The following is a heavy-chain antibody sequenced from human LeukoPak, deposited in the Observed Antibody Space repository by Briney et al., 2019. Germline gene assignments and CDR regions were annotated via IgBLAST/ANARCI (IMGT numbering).Heavy chain of an antibody. V-gene: IGHV4-39*07. D-gene: IGHD2-15*01. Sequence: PSETLSLTCTVSGGSISSSSYYWGWIRQPPGKGLEWIGEINHSGSTNYNPSLKSRVTISVDTSKNQFSLKLSSVTAADTAVYYCARGWVVVAAGYYMDVWGKGTTVTVSS. J-gene: IGHJ6*03. CDR3: ARGWVVVAAGYYMDV. CDR2: INHSGST. CDR1: GGSISSSSYY.